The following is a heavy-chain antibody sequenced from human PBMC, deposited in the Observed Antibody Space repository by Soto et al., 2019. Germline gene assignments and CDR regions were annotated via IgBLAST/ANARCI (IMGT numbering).Heavy chain of an antibody. D-gene: IGHD1-26*01. Sequence: EVQLLESGGGLVQPGGSLRLSCAASAFTFSSYAMSWVRQAPGKGLEWVSAISASGGSTYYADSVKGRFTISRDSSENTLYLQMSCLRADDTAVYYCAKGSGNSVYNFDNWGQGTLVTVSS. CDR1: AFTFSSYA. J-gene: IGHJ4*02. CDR2: ISASGGST. CDR3: AKGSGNSVYNFDN. V-gene: IGHV3-23*01.